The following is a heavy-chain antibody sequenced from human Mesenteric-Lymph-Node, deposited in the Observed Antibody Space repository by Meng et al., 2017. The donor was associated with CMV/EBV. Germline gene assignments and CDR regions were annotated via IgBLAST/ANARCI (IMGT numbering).Heavy chain of an antibody. CDR3: ARGSCKNGVCYTAAFDI. J-gene: IGHJ3*02. V-gene: IGHV4-59*01. Sequence: GSLRLTCTVSGGSISSYYWSWIRQPPGKGLEWIGYIYYSGSTNYNPSLKSRVTISVDTSKNQFSLKLSSVTAADTAVYYCARGSCKNGVCYTAAFDIWGQGTMVTVSS. D-gene: IGHD2-8*01. CDR2: IYYSGST. CDR1: GGSISSYY.